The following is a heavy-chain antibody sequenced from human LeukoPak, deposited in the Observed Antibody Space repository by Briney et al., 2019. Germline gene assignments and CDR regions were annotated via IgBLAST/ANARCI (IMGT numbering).Heavy chain of an antibody. CDR1: SGSISTSNYY. CDR2: IFYSGST. Sequence: SETLSLTCTVSSGSISTSNYYWGWVRQPPGRALEWIGNIFYSGSTYYSPSLKSRVTISVDTSKNQFSLKLSSVTAADTAVYYCAREPFATWFGKTYYYYMDVWGKGTTVTISS. CDR3: AREPFATWFGKTYYYYMDV. J-gene: IGHJ6*03. V-gene: IGHV4-39*07. D-gene: IGHD3-10*01.